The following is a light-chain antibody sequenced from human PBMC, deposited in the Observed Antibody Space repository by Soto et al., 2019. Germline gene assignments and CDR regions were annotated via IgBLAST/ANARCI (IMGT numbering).Light chain of an antibody. CDR3: QQWVRWT. J-gene: IGKJ1*01. CDR1: QSVGTN. Sequence: EIVMTQSPATLSVSPGDRVTLSCRASQSVGTNVAWYQQRPGQAPRLLIYGASVRASGVPSRFSGSGSETEFTLTVPSLQAEDFASYYCQQWVRWTFGQGTRLELK. CDR2: GAS. V-gene: IGKV3-15*01.